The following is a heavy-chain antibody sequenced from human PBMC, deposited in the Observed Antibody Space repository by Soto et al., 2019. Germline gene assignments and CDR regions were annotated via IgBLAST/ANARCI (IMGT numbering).Heavy chain of an antibody. V-gene: IGHV4-61*01. CDR1: GGSISSGFY. J-gene: IGHJ6*02. CDR3: ARERILDGLDV. CDR2: IYNSETT. Sequence: QVQLQESGPGLVKPSETLSLKCTVSGGSISSGFYWSWIRQPPGKGLEWIGYIYNSETTNYNPSLKRRVSISIDTSNNPFSLKLTSVTAADTAVYYCARERILDGLDVWGQGTTVTVS.